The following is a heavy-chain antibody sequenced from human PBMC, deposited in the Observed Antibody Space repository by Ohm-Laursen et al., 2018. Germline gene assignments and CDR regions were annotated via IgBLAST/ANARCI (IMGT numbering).Heavy chain of an antibody. CDR2: IYSGNSDT. V-gene: IGHV5-51*01. Sequence: ASLRISCKGSGFSFTSYWIGWVRQMPGEGLGWMGIIYSGNSDTRYSPSFQGQVTISADKSISTAYLQWSSLKASDTAMYYCARLRMAIAFDIWGQGTMVTVSS. CDR1: GFSFTSYW. CDR3: ARLRMAIAFDI. J-gene: IGHJ3*02. D-gene: IGHD5-24*01.